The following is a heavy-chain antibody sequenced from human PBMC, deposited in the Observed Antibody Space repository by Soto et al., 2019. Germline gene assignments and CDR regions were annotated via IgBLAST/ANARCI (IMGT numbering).Heavy chain of an antibody. CDR1: GFSFSNYA. CDR2: ITGSGDRT. D-gene: IGHD3-22*01. V-gene: IGHV3-23*01. Sequence: EVQLLESGGGLVQPGGSLRLSCEASGFSFSNYAMSWVRQAPGKRPEWVSSITGSGDRTHYADSAKGRFTISRDNSKNTLFLHMSSLRLEDTAIYHCAQDVDDSRPPDSFDSWGQGALVTVSS. CDR3: AQDVDDSRPPDSFDS. J-gene: IGHJ4*02.